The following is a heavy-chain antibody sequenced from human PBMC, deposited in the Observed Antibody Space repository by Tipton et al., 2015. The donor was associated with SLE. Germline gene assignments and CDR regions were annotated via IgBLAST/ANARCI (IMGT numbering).Heavy chain of an antibody. Sequence: QLVQSGAEVKPSETLSLTCAISGDPRSKNYWTWIRQPPGKGLEWIGYIHYTGNTKYNPSLKSRVTISLDTSRSHFSLNLNSVTAADTAMYYCARGHIDFWGWFDPWGQGTLVTVSP. V-gene: IGHV4-59*01. J-gene: IGHJ5*02. CDR3: ARGHIDFWGWFDP. CDR2: IHYTGNT. D-gene: IGHD3-3*01. CDR1: GDPRSKNY.